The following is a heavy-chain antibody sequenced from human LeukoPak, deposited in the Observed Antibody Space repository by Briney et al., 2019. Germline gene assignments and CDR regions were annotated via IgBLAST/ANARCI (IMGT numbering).Heavy chain of an antibody. D-gene: IGHD6-19*01. V-gene: IGHV3-30*02. CDR2: IRYDGNEK. CDR1: GFTFSSYG. CDR3: AKDVVGQQWPENY. J-gene: IGHJ4*02. Sequence: GGSLRLSCAASGFTFSSYGMHWVRQAPGKGLEWVAFIRYDGNEKYYGDSVTGRFTISRDNSKSTLYLQMNSLRADDTAVYHCAKDVVGQQWPENYWGQGTLVTVSS.